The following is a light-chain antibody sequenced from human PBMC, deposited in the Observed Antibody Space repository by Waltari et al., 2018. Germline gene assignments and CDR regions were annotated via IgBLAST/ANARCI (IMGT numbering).Light chain of an antibody. CDR2: AAS. V-gene: IGKV1-39*01. Sequence: DIQMTQSPSSLSGYVGDRVTITCRASQSIGIYLNWYLQKPGKAPKLLIYAASSLQSGVPSRISGSGSGTDFTLTISSLQPEDFPTYYCQQSYSAPRTFGQGTKVEV. CDR3: QQSYSAPRT. CDR1: QSIGIY. J-gene: IGKJ1*01.